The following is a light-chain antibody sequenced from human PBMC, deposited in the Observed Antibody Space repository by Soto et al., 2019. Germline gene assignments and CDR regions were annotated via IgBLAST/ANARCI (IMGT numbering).Light chain of an antibody. J-gene: IGKJ5*01. CDR2: GAS. Sequence: TQSPPTLSASVGDRVTITCRASQSVSNNLAWYQQRPGQAPRLLIYGASTRATGIPARFSGSGSGTDFTLIINRLEPEDVAIYYCQQYGGSPRITFGQGTRLEIK. CDR1: QSVSNN. CDR3: QQYGGSPRIT. V-gene: IGKV3-15*01.